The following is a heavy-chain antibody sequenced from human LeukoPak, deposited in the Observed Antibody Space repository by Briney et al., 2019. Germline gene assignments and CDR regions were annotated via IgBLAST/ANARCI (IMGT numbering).Heavy chain of an antibody. J-gene: IGHJ4*02. V-gene: IGHV4-30-4*01. Sequence: SQTLSLTCTVSGGSLSSGDYYWSWIRQPPGKGLEWIGHIYYSGSTYYNPSLKSRVTISVDTSKNQFSLKLSSVTAADTAVYYCARAYDSSGYYFDYWGQGTLVTVSS. CDR3: ARAYDSSGYYFDY. CDR1: GGSLSSGDYY. CDR2: IYYSGST. D-gene: IGHD3-22*01.